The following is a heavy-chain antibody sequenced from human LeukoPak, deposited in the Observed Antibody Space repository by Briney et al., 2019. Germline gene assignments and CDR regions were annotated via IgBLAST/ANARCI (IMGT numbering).Heavy chain of an antibody. CDR1: GFSLSDNY. Sequence: GGSLRLSCAVSGFSLSDNYMSWVRQAPGKGLEWVSIIYTLDDTVYADSVKGRFTISRDYSKNTLSLQMSSLRVEDTAIYYCARVGPPYGDQPFDYWGQGALVTVSS. V-gene: IGHV3-53*01. CDR3: ARVGPPYGDQPFDY. CDR2: IYTLDDT. D-gene: IGHD4-17*01. J-gene: IGHJ4*02.